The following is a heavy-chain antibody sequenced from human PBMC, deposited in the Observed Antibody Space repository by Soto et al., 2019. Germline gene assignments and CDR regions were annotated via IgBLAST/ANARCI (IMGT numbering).Heavy chain of an antibody. V-gene: IGHV6-1*01. CDR2: TYYKSKWFN. J-gene: IGHJ6*03. CDR1: GDSVSSNSAG. Sequence: QVQLQLSGPGLMKPSQTLSLTCAISGDSVSSNSAGWNWVRQTPSRGLEWLGRTYYKSKWFNNYAVSVQSRLPINPDTSQNQFSLQLDSVTPEDTAVYYCARGSWDDVSGHYYMDVWGKGTTVTVSS. CDR3: ARGSWDDVSGHYYMDV. D-gene: IGHD5-12*01.